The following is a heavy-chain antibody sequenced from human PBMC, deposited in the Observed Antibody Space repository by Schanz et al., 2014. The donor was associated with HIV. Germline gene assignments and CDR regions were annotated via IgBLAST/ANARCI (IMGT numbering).Heavy chain of an antibody. CDR1: GFTFSDAW. D-gene: IGHD6-13*01. CDR3: TTVKGYSSSWTTYYYYGMDV. Sequence: EVQLVESGGGFAKPGGSLRVSCATSGFTFSDAWMSWVRQAPGKGLEWVGRIKSKTDGGTTDYAAPVKGRFTISRDDSKNTLYLQMNSLKTEDTAVYYCTTVKGYSSSWTTYYYYGMDVWGQGTTVTVSS. CDR2: IKSKTDGGTT. J-gene: IGHJ6*02. V-gene: IGHV3-15*01.